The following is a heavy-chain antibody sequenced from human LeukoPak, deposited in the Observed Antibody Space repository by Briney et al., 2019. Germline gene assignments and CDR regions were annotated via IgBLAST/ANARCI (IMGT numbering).Heavy chain of an antibody. Sequence: GGSLRLSCAASGFTFSSYSMNWVRQAPGKGLEWVSSISSSSSYIYYADSVKGRFTISRDNAKNSLYLQMNSLRAEDTAVYYCARDLGRFGDRNFDYWGQGTLVTVSS. D-gene: IGHD3-10*01. CDR1: GFTFSSYS. CDR3: ARDLGRFGDRNFDY. J-gene: IGHJ4*02. CDR2: ISSSSSYI. V-gene: IGHV3-21*01.